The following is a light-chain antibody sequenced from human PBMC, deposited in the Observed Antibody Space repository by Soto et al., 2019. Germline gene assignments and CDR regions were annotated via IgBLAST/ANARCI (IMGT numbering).Light chain of an antibody. J-gene: IGLJ1*01. CDR1: SSDVGGYNY. V-gene: IGLV2-14*01. Sequence: QSALTQPASVSGSPGQSITISCTGTSSDVGGYNYVSWYQQYPGKAPKLMIFEVSFRPSGVSNRFSGSKSGNTASLTISGLQAEDEAEYYCSSYTSSNTLYVFGTGTQLTVL. CDR3: SSYTSSNTLYV. CDR2: EVS.